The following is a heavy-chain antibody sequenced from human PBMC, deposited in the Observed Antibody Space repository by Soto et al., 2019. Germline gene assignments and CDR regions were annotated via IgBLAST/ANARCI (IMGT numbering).Heavy chain of an antibody. CDR2: IYYSGST. CDR3: ATKPQGVVTDY. CDR1: GGSISSGDYY. J-gene: IGHJ4*02. D-gene: IGHD3-3*01. V-gene: IGHV4-30-4*01. Sequence: SETLSLTCTVSGGSISSGDYYWSWIRQPPGKGLEWIGYIYYSGSTYYNPSLKSRVTISVDTSKNQFSLKLSSVTAADTAVYPCATKPQGVVTDYWGKGTLVTFSS.